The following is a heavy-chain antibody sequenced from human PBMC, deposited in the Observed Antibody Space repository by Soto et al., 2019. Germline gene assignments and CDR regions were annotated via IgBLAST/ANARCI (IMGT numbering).Heavy chain of an antibody. CDR3: ARGSYSGYDY. D-gene: IGHD5-12*01. CDR2: IYYSGST. CDR1: GGSISSYY. Sequence: SETLSLSCTVSGGSISSYYWSWIRQPPGKGLEWIGYIYYSGSTNYNPSLKSRVTISVDTSKNQFSLKLSSVTAADTAVYYCARGSYSGYDYWGQGTLVTVSS. J-gene: IGHJ4*02. V-gene: IGHV4-59*01.